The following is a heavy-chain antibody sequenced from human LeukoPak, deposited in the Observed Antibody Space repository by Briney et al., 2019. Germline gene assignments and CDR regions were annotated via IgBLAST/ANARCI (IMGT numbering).Heavy chain of an antibody. J-gene: IGHJ4*02. Sequence: SETLSLTRTVSGGSISSFYWSWIRQPPGKGLEWIGYIYYSGSTNYNPSLKSRVTISVDTSKNQFSLQLSSVTAADTAVYYCARAGGSWFPTIDYWGQGTLVTVSS. D-gene: IGHD6-13*01. CDR2: IYYSGST. CDR3: ARAGGSWFPTIDY. V-gene: IGHV4-59*01. CDR1: GGSISSFY.